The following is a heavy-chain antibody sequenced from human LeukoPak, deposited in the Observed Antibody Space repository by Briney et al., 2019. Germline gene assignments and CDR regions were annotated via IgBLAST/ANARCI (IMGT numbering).Heavy chain of an antibody. J-gene: IGHJ4*02. CDR1: GGSISSYY. V-gene: IGHV4-59*08. CDR2: IYYSGST. Sequence: SETLSLTCTVSGGSISSYYWSWIRQPPGKGLEWIGYIYYSGSTNYNPSLKSRVTISVDTSKNQFSLKLSSVTAADTAVYYCARHASVAAAALYYFDYWGQETLVTVSS. D-gene: IGHD6-13*01. CDR3: ARHASVAAAALYYFDY.